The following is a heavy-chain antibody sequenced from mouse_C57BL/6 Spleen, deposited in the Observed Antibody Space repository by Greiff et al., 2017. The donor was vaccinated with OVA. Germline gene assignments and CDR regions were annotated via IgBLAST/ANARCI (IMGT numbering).Heavy chain of an antibody. Sequence: DVHLVESGGDLVKPGGSLKLSCAASGFTFSSYGMSWVRQTPDKRLEWVATISSGGSYTYYPDSVKGRFTISRDNAKNTLYLQMSSLKSEDTAMYYCARQVAPYFDYWGQGTTLTVSS. CDR2: ISSGGSYT. D-gene: IGHD1-1*02. CDR1: GFTFSSYG. J-gene: IGHJ2*01. V-gene: IGHV5-6*01. CDR3: ARQVAPYFDY.